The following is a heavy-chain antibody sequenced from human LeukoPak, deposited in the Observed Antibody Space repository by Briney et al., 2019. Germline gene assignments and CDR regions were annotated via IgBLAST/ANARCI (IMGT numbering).Heavy chain of an antibody. J-gene: IGHJ3*02. Sequence: GESLKISCKGSGYSFTSYWIGWVRQMPGKGLEWMGIIYPGDSDTRYSPSFQGQVTTSADKSISTAYLQWSSLKASDTAMYYCARSSSGWSDAFDIWGQGTMVTVSS. CDR1: GYSFTSYW. V-gene: IGHV5-51*01. D-gene: IGHD6-19*01. CDR2: IYPGDSDT. CDR3: ARSSSGWSDAFDI.